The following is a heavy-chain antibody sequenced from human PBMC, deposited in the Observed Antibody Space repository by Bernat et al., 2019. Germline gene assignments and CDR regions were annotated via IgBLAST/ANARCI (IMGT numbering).Heavy chain of an antibody. D-gene: IGHD3-10*01. V-gene: IGHV3-21*04. CDR1: GFTFSSYS. CDR2: ISSSSSYI. J-gene: IGHJ4*02. CDR3: SSYGSGKEFDY. Sequence: EVQLVESGGGLVKPGGSLRLSCAASGFTFSSYSMNWVRQAPGKGLEWVSSISSSSSYIYYADSVKGRFTISRDNAKNSLYLQMNSLRAEDTAVYYCSSYGSGKEFDYWGQGTLVTVSS.